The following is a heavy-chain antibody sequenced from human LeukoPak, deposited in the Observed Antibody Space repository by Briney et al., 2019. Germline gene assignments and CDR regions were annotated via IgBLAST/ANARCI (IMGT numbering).Heavy chain of an antibody. D-gene: IGHD3-3*01. V-gene: IGHV1-24*01. CDR2: FDPEDGET. Sequence: GPVKVSFKVSGYTLTELSMHWVRQAPGKGLEWMGGFDPEDGETIYAQKFQGRVTMTEDTSTDTAYMELSSLRSEDTAVYYCATPPPFFGVVPYYFDYWGQGTLVTVSS. CDR1: GYTLTELS. J-gene: IGHJ4*02. CDR3: ATPPPFFGVVPYYFDY.